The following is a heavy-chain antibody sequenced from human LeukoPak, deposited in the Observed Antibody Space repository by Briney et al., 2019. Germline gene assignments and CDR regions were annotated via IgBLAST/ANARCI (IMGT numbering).Heavy chain of an antibody. CDR3: ARVGWLRSPDAFDI. D-gene: IGHD5-12*01. V-gene: IGHV4-4*07. J-gene: IGHJ3*02. Sequence: SETLSLTCTVSGGSISSYYWSWIRQPAGKGLEWIGRIYTSGSTNYNPSLKSRVTMSVDTSKNQFSLKLSSVTTADTAVYYCARVGWLRSPDAFDIWGQGTMVTVSS. CDR1: GGSISSYY. CDR2: IYTSGST.